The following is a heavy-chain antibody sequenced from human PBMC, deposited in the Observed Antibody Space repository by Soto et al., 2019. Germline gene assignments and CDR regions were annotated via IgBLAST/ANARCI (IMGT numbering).Heavy chain of an antibody. Sequence: SETLSLTCTVSGGSISSGDYYWSWIRQPPGKVLEWIWYIYFIGSTYYNPSLKSRVTISVDTSKNQFSLKLSSVTAADTAVYYCARERPDGSRLDPWGQGTLVTVSS. CDR3: ARERPDGSRLDP. CDR2: IYFIGST. D-gene: IGHD6-13*01. CDR1: GGSISSGDYY. V-gene: IGHV4-30-4*01. J-gene: IGHJ5*02.